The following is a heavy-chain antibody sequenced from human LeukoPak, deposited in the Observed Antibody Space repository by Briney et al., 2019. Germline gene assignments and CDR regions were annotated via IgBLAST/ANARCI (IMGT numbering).Heavy chain of an antibody. V-gene: IGHV4-39*01. CDR3: ARLVKRAVAGKEIDY. CDR2: IYYSGST. Sequence: PSETLSLTCTVSGGSISSSSYYWGWIRQPPGKGLEWIGSIYYSGSTYYNPSLKSRVTISVDTSKNQFSLKLSSVTAADTAMYYCARLVKRAVAGKEIDYWGQGTLVTVSS. D-gene: IGHD6-19*01. CDR1: GGSISSSSYY. J-gene: IGHJ4*02.